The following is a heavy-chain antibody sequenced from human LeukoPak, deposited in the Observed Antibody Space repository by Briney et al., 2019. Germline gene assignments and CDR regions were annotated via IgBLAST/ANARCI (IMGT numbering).Heavy chain of an antibody. J-gene: IGHJ4*02. CDR1: GYSLSSNG. Sequence: ASVKVSCKASGYSLSSNGISWTRQAPGQGLEWMGWISDYSGKTKYAQNFQGRVTMTTDTSTNTAYMELRSLRSDDTAVYYCAREGATDYYFDYWGQGTLVTVSS. D-gene: IGHD4-4*01. CDR3: AREGATDYYFDY. V-gene: IGHV1-18*01. CDR2: ISDYSGKT.